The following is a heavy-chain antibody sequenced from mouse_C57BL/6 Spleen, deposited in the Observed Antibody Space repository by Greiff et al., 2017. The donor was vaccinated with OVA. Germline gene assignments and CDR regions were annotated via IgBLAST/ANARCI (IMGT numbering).Heavy chain of an antibody. J-gene: IGHJ1*03. CDR3: TRSSHYYGSSTAYWYFDV. Sequence: EVKLVESGEGLVKPGGSPKLSCAASGFTFSSYAMSWVRQTPEKRLEWVAYISSGGDYIYYADTVKGRFTISRDNARNTLYLQMSSLKSEDTAMYYCTRSSHYYGSSTAYWYFDVWGTGTTVTVSS. CDR2: ISSGGDYI. CDR1: GFTFSSYA. D-gene: IGHD1-1*01. V-gene: IGHV5-9-1*02.